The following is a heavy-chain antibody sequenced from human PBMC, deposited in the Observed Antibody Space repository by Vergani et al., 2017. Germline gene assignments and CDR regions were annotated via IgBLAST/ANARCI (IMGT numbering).Heavy chain of an antibody. D-gene: IGHD6-19*01. V-gene: IGHV4-39*01. J-gene: IGHJ5*02. CDR1: GASIRSSNYY. Sequence: QLQLQESGPGLVNPSATLSLTCSVSGASIRSSNYYCGWIRQPPGKGLEWIASIYYSGSTYYNPSLKSRVTISVDTSKNQFSLKLSSVTAADTAVYFCARHSTVEWLVKLGWIDPWGQGILVTVSS. CDR3: ARHSTVEWLVKLGWIDP. CDR2: IYYSGST.